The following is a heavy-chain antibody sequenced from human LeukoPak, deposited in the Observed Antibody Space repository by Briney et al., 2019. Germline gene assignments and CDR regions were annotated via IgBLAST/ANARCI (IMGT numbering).Heavy chain of an antibody. CDR1: GGSISSYY. CDR2: IYTTVST. D-gene: IGHD6-19*01. V-gene: IGHV4-4*07. CDR3: ARQIAVASKAGFDY. Sequence: SETLSLTCTVSGGSISSYYGTCIREPAGKGLEWIGRIYTTVSTNYNPSLNSRVTMSVDTSKNQFSLKLSSVTAADTAVYYCARQIAVASKAGFDYWGQGTLVTVSS. J-gene: IGHJ4*02.